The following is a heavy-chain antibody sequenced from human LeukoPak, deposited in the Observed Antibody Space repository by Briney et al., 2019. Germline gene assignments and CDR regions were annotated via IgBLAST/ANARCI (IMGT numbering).Heavy chain of an antibody. D-gene: IGHD3-10*01. J-gene: IGHJ4*02. Sequence: PGGSPRLSCAASGFTFSSYAMSWVRQAPGKGLEWVSTISGSGGSTYYADSVKGRFTISRDNSKNTLYLQMNSLRAEDTAVYYCAKKRGSGSLYFDYWGQGTLVTVSS. CDR1: GFTFSSYA. CDR3: AKKRGSGSLYFDY. V-gene: IGHV3-23*01. CDR2: ISGSGGST.